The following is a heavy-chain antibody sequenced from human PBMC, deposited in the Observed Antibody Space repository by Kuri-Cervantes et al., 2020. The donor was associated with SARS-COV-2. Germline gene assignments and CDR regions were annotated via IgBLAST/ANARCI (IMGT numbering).Heavy chain of an antibody. CDR2: IIPIFGTA. CDR3: ARHITMVRGAIDYYYYGMDV. CDR1: GGTFSSYA. Sequence: SVKVSCKASGGTFSSYAIIWVRQAPGQGLEWMGGIIPIFGTANYAQKFQGRVTITADESTSTAYMELSSLRSEDTAVYYCARHITMVRGAIDYYYYGMDVWGKGTTVTVSS. D-gene: IGHD3-10*01. J-gene: IGHJ6*04. V-gene: IGHV1-69*13.